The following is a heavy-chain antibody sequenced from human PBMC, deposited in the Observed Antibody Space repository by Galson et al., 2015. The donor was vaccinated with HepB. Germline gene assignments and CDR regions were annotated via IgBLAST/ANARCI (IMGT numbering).Heavy chain of an antibody. CDR2: ISSSSSTI. Sequence: SLRLSCAASGFTFSSYSMNWVRQAPGKGLEWVSYISSSSSTIYYADSVKGRFTISRDNAKNSLYLQMNSLRDEDTAVYYCARDGDYGDLYYYYGMDVWGQGTTVTVSS. CDR3: ARDGDYGDLYYYYGMDV. V-gene: IGHV3-48*02. CDR1: GFTFSSYS. J-gene: IGHJ6*02. D-gene: IGHD4-17*01.